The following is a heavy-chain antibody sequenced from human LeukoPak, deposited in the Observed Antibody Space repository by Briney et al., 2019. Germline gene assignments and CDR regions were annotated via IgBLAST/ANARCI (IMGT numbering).Heavy chain of an antibody. D-gene: IGHD6-13*01. CDR1: GFTFSSYG. CDR2: IRYDGSNK. J-gene: IGHJ4*02. CDR3: ARGPRYSFY. V-gene: IGHV3-30*02. Sequence: PGGSLRLSCAASGFTFSSYGMHWVRQAPGKGLEWVAFIRYDGSNKYYADSVKGRFTISRDNSKNTLYLQMNTLRDEDTAVYYCARGPRYSFYWGQGTLVSVSS.